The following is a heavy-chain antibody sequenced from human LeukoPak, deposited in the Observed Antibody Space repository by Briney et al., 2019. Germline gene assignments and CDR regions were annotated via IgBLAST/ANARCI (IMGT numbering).Heavy chain of an antibody. V-gene: IGHV3-23*01. Sequence: PGGSLRLSCAASGFTFSSYAMSWVRQAPGKGLEWVSAISGSGGSTYYADSVKGRFTISRDNSKDTLYLQMNSLRAEDTAVYYCANSRGDCSSTSCHPGDFQHWGQGTLVTVSS. D-gene: IGHD2-2*01. CDR3: ANSRGDCSSTSCHPGDFQH. CDR1: GFTFSSYA. J-gene: IGHJ1*01. CDR2: ISGSGGST.